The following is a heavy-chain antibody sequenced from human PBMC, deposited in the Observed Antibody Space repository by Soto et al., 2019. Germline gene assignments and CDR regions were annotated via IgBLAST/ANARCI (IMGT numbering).Heavy chain of an antibody. D-gene: IGHD1-1*01. J-gene: IGHJ6*02. CDR3: ARGTVTGSEYNFYYYGMDV. V-gene: IGHV1-3*01. CDR1: GYTFTSYA. CDR2: INAGNGNT. Sequence: ASVKVSCKASGYTFTSYAMHWVRQAPGQRLEWMGWINAGNGNTKYSQKFQGRVTITRDTSASTAYVELSSLRSEDTAVYYCARGTVTGSEYNFYYYGMDVWGQGTTVTVSS.